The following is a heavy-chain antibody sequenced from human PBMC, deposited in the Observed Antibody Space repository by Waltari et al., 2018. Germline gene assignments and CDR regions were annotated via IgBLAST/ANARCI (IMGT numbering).Heavy chain of an antibody. CDR2: IYQSGST. V-gene: IGHV4-38-2*02. J-gene: IGHJ4*02. Sequence: QVHLQESGPGLVKPSETLSLTCSVSGYSISAGYYWGWFRQSPGQALEWIGHIYQSGSTYYSPSLKSRVAISMNTSQNQFSLKLSSVTAADTAVYFCARDIFGGYCNGAPCGDAYWGQGTLVTVSS. CDR3: ARDIFGGYCNGAPCGDAY. D-gene: IGHD2-15*01. CDR1: GYSISAGYY.